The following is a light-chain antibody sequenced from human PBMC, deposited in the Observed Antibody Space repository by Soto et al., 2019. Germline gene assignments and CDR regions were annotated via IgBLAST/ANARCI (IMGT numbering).Light chain of an antibody. V-gene: IGKV1-27*01. CDR3: QKYNGTPRT. Sequence: GDRVTIPCRASQDIGGHLAWYQQKPGKVPKLLIYEASTLQSRVPSRFSASGSGTDFTLTISSLQPEDVATYYCQKYNGTPRTFGQGTKVELK. CDR1: QDIGGH. CDR2: EAS. J-gene: IGKJ1*01.